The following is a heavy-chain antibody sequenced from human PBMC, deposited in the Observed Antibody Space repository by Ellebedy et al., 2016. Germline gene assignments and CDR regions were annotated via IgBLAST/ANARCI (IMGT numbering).Heavy chain of an antibody. D-gene: IGHD6-13*01. CDR2: IKIDGTIT. CDR1: GFTFSSYW. J-gene: IGHJ4*02. CDR3: VRGGSSRMDY. Sequence: GESLKISXVASGFTFSSYWMHWVRQVPGKGLVWVSRIKIDGTITDYADSVKGRFTISRDNAKNTLYLQMNSLRADDTAVYYCVRGGSSRMDYWGQGTLVAVSS. V-gene: IGHV3-74*01.